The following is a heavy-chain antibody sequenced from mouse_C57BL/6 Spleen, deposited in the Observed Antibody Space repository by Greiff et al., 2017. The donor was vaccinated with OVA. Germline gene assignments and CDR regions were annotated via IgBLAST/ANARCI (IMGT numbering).Heavy chain of an antibody. CDR1: GFNIKDYY. J-gene: IGHJ1*03. CDR3: ARGLQYFDV. D-gene: IGHD2-13*01. CDR2: IDPEDGAT. Sequence: VQLQQSGAELVKPGASVKLSCTASGFNIKDYYMHWVKQRTEQGLEWIGRIDPEDGATKYAPKFQGKATITADTSSNTAYLQLSCVTSEDNSVYYGARGLQYFDVWGTGTTVTVSS. V-gene: IGHV14-2*01.